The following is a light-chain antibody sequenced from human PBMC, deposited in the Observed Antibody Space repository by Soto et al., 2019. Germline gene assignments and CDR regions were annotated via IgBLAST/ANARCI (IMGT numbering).Light chain of an antibody. Sequence: DIVMTQSPDSLAVSLGERASINCKSSQSVLFNSNNKNYVAWFQQKPGQPPKLLIYWASTRESGVPDRFSGSGSGTDFTLTISSLQAEDVAVYYCQQYYSTPWGFGQGTKVDIK. CDR1: QSVLFNSNNKNY. CDR2: WAS. V-gene: IGKV4-1*01. J-gene: IGKJ1*01. CDR3: QQYYSTPWG.